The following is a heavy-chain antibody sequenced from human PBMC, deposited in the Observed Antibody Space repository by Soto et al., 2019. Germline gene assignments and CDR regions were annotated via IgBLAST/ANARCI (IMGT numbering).Heavy chain of an antibody. V-gene: IGHV1-18*04. CDR2: ISPYNGTT. CDR1: GYSFTTYG. Sequence: ASVKVSCKASGYSFTTYGISWVRQAPGQGLEWMGWISPYNGTTKYAEKFQGEMTMTTDTATSTAYMDLRSLRSDDTAVYYCARDGERDTGLNFYYYLHGMDAWGQGTRVTVSS. J-gene: IGHJ6*02. CDR3: ARDGERDTGLNFYYYLHGMDA. D-gene: IGHD1-1*01.